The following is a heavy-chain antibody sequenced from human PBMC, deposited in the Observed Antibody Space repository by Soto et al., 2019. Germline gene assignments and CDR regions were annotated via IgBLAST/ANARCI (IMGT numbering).Heavy chain of an antibody. V-gene: IGHV3-23*01. Sequence: PGGSLRLSCAASGFTFSSYAMSWVRQAPGKGLEWVSAISGSGGSTYYADSVKGRFTISRDNSKNTLYLQMNSLRAEDTAVYYCAKDLGDFWSGYYTGPPRFDYWGQGTLVTVSS. CDR1: GFTFSSYA. J-gene: IGHJ4*02. D-gene: IGHD3-3*01. CDR3: AKDLGDFWSGYYTGPPRFDY. CDR2: ISGSGGST.